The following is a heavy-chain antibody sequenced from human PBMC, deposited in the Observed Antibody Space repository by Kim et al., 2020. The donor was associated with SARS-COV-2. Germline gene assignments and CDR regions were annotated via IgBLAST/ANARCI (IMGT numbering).Heavy chain of an antibody. D-gene: IGHD3-10*01. V-gene: IGHV4-34*01. CDR2: INHSGST. CDR3: ARGIRVYYGSGSPNWFDP. Sequence: SETLSLTCAVYGGSFSGYYWSWIRQPPGKGLEWIGEINHSGSTNYNPSPKSRVPIPVDTSKNQFSLKLSSVTAADTAVYYCARGIRVYYGSGSPNWFDPWGQGTLVTVSS. J-gene: IGHJ5*02. CDR1: GGSFSGYY.